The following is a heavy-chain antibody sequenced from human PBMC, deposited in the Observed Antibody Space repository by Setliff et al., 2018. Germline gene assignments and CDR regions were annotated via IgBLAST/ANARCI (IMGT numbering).Heavy chain of an antibody. J-gene: IGHJ6*02. CDR3: ARVGQQLVYCYYGMDV. D-gene: IGHD6-13*01. CDR1: GYSFTSYW. CDR2: IYPGDSDT. V-gene: IGHV5-51*01. Sequence: PGESLKISCKGSGYSFTSYWIGWVRQMPGKGLEWMGIIYPGDSDTRYSPSFQGQVTISADKSISTAYLQWSSLKASDTAMYYCARVGQQLVYCYYGMDVWGQGTTVTVSS.